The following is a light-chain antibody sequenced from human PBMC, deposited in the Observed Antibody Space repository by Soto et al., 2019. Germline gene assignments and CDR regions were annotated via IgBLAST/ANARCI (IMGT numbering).Light chain of an antibody. V-gene: IGKV3-20*01. CDR3: QQYGRSPT. Sequence: SLSTQSPGTLSYSPGDRASLSCRASQSVSSNYLAWYQQKLGQAPRLLIYDASRRATGIPDRFSGSGSGTDFTLTIGRLEPEDFVVYYCQQYGRSPTSAQRTKVDI. CDR2: DAS. J-gene: IGKJ1*01. CDR1: QSVSSNY.